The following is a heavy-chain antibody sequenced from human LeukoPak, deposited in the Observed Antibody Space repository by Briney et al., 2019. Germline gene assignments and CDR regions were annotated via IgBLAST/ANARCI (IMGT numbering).Heavy chain of an antibody. V-gene: IGHV4-31*03. Sequence: SETLSLTCTVSGGSISSGGYYWSWIRQHPGKGLEWIGYIYYSGSTYYNPSLKSRVTISVDTSKNQFSLKLSSATAADTAVYYCAREVRVVVVTAIDDAFDIWGQGTMVTVSS. CDR2: IYYSGST. J-gene: IGHJ3*02. CDR3: AREVRVVVVTAIDDAFDI. CDR1: GGSISSGGYY. D-gene: IGHD2-21*02.